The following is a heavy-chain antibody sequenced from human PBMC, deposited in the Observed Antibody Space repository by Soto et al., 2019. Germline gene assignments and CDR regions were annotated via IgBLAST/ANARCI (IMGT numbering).Heavy chain of an antibody. CDR1: GYTFTSYG. Sequence: GASVKVSCKASGYTFTSYGISWVRQAPGQGLEWMGWISAYNGNTNYAQKLQGRVTMTTDTSTSTAYMELRSLRSGDTAVYYCARYSSGWYVWDNWFDPWGQGTLVTVSS. V-gene: IGHV1-18*01. CDR2: ISAYNGNT. J-gene: IGHJ5*02. D-gene: IGHD6-19*01. CDR3: ARYSSGWYVWDNWFDP.